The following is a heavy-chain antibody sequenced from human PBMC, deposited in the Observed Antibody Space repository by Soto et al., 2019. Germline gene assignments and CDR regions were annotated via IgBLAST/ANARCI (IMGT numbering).Heavy chain of an antibody. CDR2: IDYSGST. V-gene: IGHV4-59*01. CDR3: ARDHRVYYGSQRGGAFDI. CDR1: GGSISSYY. J-gene: IGHJ3*02. D-gene: IGHD3-10*01. Sequence: WKTLSLTCTVSGGSISSYYWSWIRQPPGKGLEWIGYIDYSGSTNYNPSLKSRVTISVDTSKNQFSLKLSSVTAADTAVYYCARDHRVYYGSQRGGAFDIWGQGTMVTVS.